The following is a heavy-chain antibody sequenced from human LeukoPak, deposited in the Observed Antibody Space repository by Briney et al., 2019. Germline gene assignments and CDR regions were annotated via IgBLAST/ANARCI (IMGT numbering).Heavy chain of an antibody. CDR3: ARVTYSSGWYYVDY. V-gene: IGHV3-21*04. J-gene: IGHJ4*02. CDR2: IGTSGKYI. D-gene: IGHD6-19*01. Sequence: GGSLRLSCAASGFTFSDSTMNWVRQAPGKGLEWVSSIGTSGKYIYYADSVKGRFSISRDNAKQSLNLQMSSLRAEDTAVYYCARVTYSSGWYYVDYWGQGILVTVSS. CDR1: GFTFSDST.